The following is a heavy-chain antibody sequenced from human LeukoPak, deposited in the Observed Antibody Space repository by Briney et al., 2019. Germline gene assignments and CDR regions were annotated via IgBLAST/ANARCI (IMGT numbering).Heavy chain of an antibody. CDR2: IYYSGST. Sequence: SETLSLTCTVSGGSISSSSYYWGWIRQPPGKGLEWIGSIYYSGSTYYNPSLKSRVTISVDTSKNQFSLKLSSVTAADTAVYYCARGYYDSSGYYGFDYWGQGTLVTVSS. J-gene: IGHJ4*02. CDR1: GGSISSSSYY. D-gene: IGHD3-22*01. CDR3: ARGYYDSSGYYGFDY. V-gene: IGHV4-39*07.